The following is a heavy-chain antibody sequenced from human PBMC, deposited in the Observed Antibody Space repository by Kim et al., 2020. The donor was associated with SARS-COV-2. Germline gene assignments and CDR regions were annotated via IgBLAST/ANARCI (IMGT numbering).Heavy chain of an antibody. J-gene: IGHJ4*02. V-gene: IGHV3-66*01. CDR3: AKQLNGLGHY. CDR2: GRT. Sequence: GRTYYVDSVKDRFTISRDNSKNTVYLQMNSLRAEDTAVYYCAKQLNGLGHYWGQGALVTVSS. D-gene: IGHD6-13*01.